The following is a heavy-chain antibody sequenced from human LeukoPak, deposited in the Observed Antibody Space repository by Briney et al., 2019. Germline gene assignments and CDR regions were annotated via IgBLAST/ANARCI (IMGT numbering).Heavy chain of an antibody. Sequence: GASVKVSCKASGYSFTLYAMNWVRQAPGQGLEWMGWINTNTGNPTYAQGFTGRFVFSLDTPVSTAYLQITSLKAEDTAVYYCARDPPYNDFWSDYTIFDPWGQGTLVTVSS. D-gene: IGHD3-3*01. V-gene: IGHV7-4-1*02. CDR2: INTNTGNP. CDR1: GYSFTLYA. CDR3: ARDPPYNDFWSDYTIFDP. J-gene: IGHJ5*02.